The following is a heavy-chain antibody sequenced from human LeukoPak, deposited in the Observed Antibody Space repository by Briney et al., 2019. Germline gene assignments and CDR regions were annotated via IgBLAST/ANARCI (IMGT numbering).Heavy chain of an antibody. CDR2: ISSSSSTV. Sequence: GGSLRLSCAASGFTFSSYSMNWVCQAPGQGLEWVSYISSSSSTVYYADSVKGRFTISRDNAKNSLYLQMNSLRAEETAVYYCARDIQDGSGITITALNAFDIWGQGTMVTVSS. D-gene: IGHD3-10*01. CDR3: ARDIQDGSGITITALNAFDI. V-gene: IGHV3-48*04. J-gene: IGHJ3*02. CDR1: GFTFSSYS.